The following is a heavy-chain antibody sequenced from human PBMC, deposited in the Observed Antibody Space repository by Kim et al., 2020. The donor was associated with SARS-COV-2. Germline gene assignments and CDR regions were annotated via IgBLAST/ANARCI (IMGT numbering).Heavy chain of an antibody. D-gene: IGHD5-12*01. CDR3: ARDLLQSGYDY. J-gene: IGHJ4*02. Sequence: TKDSRELEGRATLTCDTPASTAYMELRALTSEDTAVYYCARDLLQSGYDYWGQGTLVTVSS. V-gene: IGHV1-3*01. CDR2: T.